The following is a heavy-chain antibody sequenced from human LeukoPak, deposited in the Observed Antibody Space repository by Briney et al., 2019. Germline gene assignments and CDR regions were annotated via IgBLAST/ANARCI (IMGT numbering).Heavy chain of an antibody. Sequence: GGSLRLSCAASGFTFSSYSMTWVRQAPGKGLEWVSYISSSSSTIYYADSVKGRFTISRDNAKNSLYLQMNSLRAEDTAVYYCARGHTDDYGDPEYFYYYYYMDVWGKGTTVTVSS. J-gene: IGHJ6*03. V-gene: IGHV3-48*04. CDR1: GFTFSSYS. CDR3: ARGHTDDYGDPEYFYYYYYMDV. D-gene: IGHD4-17*01. CDR2: ISSSSSTI.